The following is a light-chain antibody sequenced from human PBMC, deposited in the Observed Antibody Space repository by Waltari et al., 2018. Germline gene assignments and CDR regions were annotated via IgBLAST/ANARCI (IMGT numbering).Light chain of an antibody. J-gene: IGKJ1*01. CDR2: GAS. CDR3: QQYNTWPPTWT. CDR1: KSVSSN. V-gene: IGKV3-15*01. Sequence: EIVVTQSPATLSVSPGERATLSCRASKSVSSNLAWYQQKAGQAPRLLIYGASPRATCSPARFSGCGSGTQFTRTISSLHFEDFSVYYCQQYNTWPPTWTFGQGTKVEIK.